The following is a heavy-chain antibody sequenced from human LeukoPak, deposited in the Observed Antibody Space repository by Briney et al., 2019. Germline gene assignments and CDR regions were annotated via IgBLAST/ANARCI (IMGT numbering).Heavy chain of an antibody. J-gene: IGHJ4*02. Sequence: GGSLRLSCAASGFTFSSYSMNWVRQAPGKGLEWVSSISSSSSYIYYADSVKGRFTISRDNAKNSLYLQMNSLRAEDTAVYYCARTCGSYCGGNPADYWGQGTLVTVSS. D-gene: IGHD4-23*01. CDR1: GFTFSSYS. CDR2: ISSSSSYI. V-gene: IGHV3-21*01. CDR3: ARTCGSYCGGNPADY.